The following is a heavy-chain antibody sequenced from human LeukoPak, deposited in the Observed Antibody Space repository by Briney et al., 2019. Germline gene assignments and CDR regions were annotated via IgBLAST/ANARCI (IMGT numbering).Heavy chain of an antibody. V-gene: IGHV1-2*02. J-gene: IGHJ3*02. Sequence: ASVKVSCNASGYTFTGYYMHWVRQAPGQGLEWMGWINANSGGTNYAQKFQGRVTMTRDTSIRTAYMELRRLRSDDTAVYYCARVLGNDYGEHDAFDIWGQGTMVTVSS. CDR1: GYTFTGYY. CDR3: ARVLGNDYGEHDAFDI. CDR2: INANSGGT. D-gene: IGHD4-17*01.